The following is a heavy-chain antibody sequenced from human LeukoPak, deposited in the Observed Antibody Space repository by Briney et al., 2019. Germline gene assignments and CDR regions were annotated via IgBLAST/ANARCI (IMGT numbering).Heavy chain of an antibody. CDR1: GYIFTNYY. Sequence: ASVKVSCKASGYIFTNYYIYWLRKPPGKELECLGWINTNSGDTKSAHKFQGRLTITGDTSFNNPYLELNSLPFDATAVYHCGRLRLGTWTSYFDLGSRGPLVTV. D-gene: IGHD3-16*01. CDR3: GRLRLGTWTSYFDL. V-gene: IGHV1-2*02. CDR2: INTNSGDT. J-gene: IGHJ2*01.